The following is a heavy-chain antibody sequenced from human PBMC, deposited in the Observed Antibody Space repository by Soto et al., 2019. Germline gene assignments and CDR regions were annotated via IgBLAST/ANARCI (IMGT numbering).Heavy chain of an antibody. D-gene: IGHD6-13*01. CDR1: GGSISSSSYY. CDR3: ARHLPSYSTFPYYYYGMDV. V-gene: IGHV4-39*01. Sequence: SETLSLTCTVSGGSISSSSYYWGWIRQPPGKGLEWIGSIYYSGSTYYNPSLKSRVTISVDTSKNQFSLKLSSVTAADTAVYYCARHLPSYSTFPYYYYGMDVWGQGTTVTVSS. J-gene: IGHJ6*02. CDR2: IYYSGST.